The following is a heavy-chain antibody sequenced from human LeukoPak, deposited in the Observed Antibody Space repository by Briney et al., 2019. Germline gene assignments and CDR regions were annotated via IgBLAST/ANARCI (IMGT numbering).Heavy chain of an antibody. CDR1: GFTFNSYA. CDR3: ARDKGKYDSSGYAN. Sequence: GRSLRLSCAASGFTFNSYAMHWVRQAPGKWLEWVAVISYDGSNKYYADPVKGRFTISRDNSKNTLYLQINRLRAEETAVYYCARDKGKYDSSGYANWGQGTLVTVSS. J-gene: IGHJ4*02. D-gene: IGHD3-22*01. CDR2: ISYDGSNK. V-gene: IGHV3-30-3*01.